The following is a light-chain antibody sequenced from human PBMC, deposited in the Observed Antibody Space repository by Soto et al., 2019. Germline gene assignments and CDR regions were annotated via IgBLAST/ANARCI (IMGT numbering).Light chain of an antibody. CDR3: QQYGSGPPLFT. CDR2: GAS. Sequence: EIVLTQSPGTLSLSPGERATLSCRASQSVSSSYLAWYQQKPGQAHRLLIYGASSRATGIPDRFSGSGSGTDFTLTISRLEPEDFAVYYCQQYGSGPPLFTFGPGTKVDIK. CDR1: QSVSSSY. J-gene: IGKJ3*01. V-gene: IGKV3-20*01.